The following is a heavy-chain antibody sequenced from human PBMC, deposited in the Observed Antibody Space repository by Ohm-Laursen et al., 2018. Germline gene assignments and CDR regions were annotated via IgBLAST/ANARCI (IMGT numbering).Heavy chain of an antibody. Sequence: SLRLSCTASGFTFSSYAMSWVRQAPGKGLEWVSAISGSGVSTYYADAVKGRFTLSRDNAKSTLYLQMSSLRAEDTAVYYCVRDLRDGYNDHLFDYWGQGTLVTVSS. CDR1: GFTFSSYA. D-gene: IGHD5-24*01. CDR2: ISGSGVST. CDR3: VRDLRDGYNDHLFDY. J-gene: IGHJ4*02. V-gene: IGHV3-23*01.